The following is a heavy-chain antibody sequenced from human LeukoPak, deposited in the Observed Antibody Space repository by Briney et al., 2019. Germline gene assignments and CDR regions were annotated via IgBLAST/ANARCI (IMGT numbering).Heavy chain of an antibody. CDR1: GFTFSSYG. CDR2: ISYDGSNK. D-gene: IGHD2-2*01. Sequence: GRSLRLSCAASGFTFSSYGMHWVRQAPGKGLEWVAVISYDGSNKYYADSVKGRFTISRDNSKNTLYLQMNSLRAEDTAVYYCAKDDVAIVVVPAAAFDYWGQGTLVTVSS. CDR3: AKDDVAIVVVPAAAFDY. J-gene: IGHJ4*02. V-gene: IGHV3-30*18.